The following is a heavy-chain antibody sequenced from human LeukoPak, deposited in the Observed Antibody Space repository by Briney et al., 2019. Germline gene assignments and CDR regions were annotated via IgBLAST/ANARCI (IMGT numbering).Heavy chain of an antibody. J-gene: IGHJ4*02. V-gene: IGHV4-39*01. CDR3: ARLPAGGATTSD. Sequence: PSETLSLTCTVSGGSVSTTSYYWGWIRQPPGKGLEWIATIYYSGNKYYSSSLKTRVTISLDRSRNQFSLKLRSVTAADTAVYYCARLPAGGATTSDWGQGTLVTVSS. D-gene: IGHD1-26*01. CDR1: GGSVSTTSYY. CDR2: IYYSGNK.